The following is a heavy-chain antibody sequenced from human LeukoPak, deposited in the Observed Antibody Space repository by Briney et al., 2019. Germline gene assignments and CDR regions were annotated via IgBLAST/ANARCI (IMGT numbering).Heavy chain of an antibody. J-gene: IGHJ4*02. V-gene: IGHV3-7*01. CDR1: GFTFSSYW. Sequence: GGSLRLSCAASGFTFSSYWMSWVRQAPGKGLEWVANIKQDGSEKNYVDSVKGRSTISRDNAKNSLYLQMNSLRAEDTAVYYCARGPGDSSSSPFYWGQGTLVTVSS. CDR3: ARGPGDSSSSPFY. D-gene: IGHD6-6*01. CDR2: IKQDGSEK.